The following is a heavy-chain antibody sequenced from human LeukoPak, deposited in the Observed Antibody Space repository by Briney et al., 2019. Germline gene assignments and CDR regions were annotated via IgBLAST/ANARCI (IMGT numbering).Heavy chain of an antibody. V-gene: IGHV1-24*01. J-gene: IGHJ6*03. D-gene: IGHD5-18*01. Sequence: ASVKVSCKVSGYTLTELSMHWVRQAPGKGLEWMGGFDPEDGETIYAQKFQGRVTMTEDTSTDTAYMELSSLRSEDTAVYYCARGDTAMVTGGLYYYYYYMDVWGKGTTVTISS. CDR1: GYTLTELS. CDR3: ARGDTAMVTGGLYYYYYYMDV. CDR2: FDPEDGET.